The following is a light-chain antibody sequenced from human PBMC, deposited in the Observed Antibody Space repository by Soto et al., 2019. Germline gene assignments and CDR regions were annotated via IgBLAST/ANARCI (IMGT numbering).Light chain of an antibody. Sequence: VLTQSPATLSLSPGERATLSCRASQTVSRYLALYQQKPGQAPRLLIYYASNRHAGIPARFSGNGSGTDYTLTLSSLEPEDFAVYYCQQRSTWPFLTFGGGTKVEI. CDR1: QTVSRY. CDR3: QQRSTWPFLT. J-gene: IGKJ4*01. CDR2: YAS. V-gene: IGKV3-11*01.